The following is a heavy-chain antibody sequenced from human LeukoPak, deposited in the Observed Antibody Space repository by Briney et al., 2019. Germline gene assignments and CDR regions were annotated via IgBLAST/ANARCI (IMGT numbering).Heavy chain of an antibody. V-gene: IGHV4-59*01. Sequence: SETLSLTRTVSGVSISSYYWSWLRQPPAKGLEWVGYDYYSGSTNYNPSLKSRVTISVDTSKNQFSLKLSSVTAADTAVYYCARAFSDFWSGYSLYYYYGMDVWGQGTTVTVSS. CDR3: ARAFSDFWSGYSLYYYYGMDV. J-gene: IGHJ6*02. D-gene: IGHD3-3*01. CDR2: DYYSGST. CDR1: GVSISSYY.